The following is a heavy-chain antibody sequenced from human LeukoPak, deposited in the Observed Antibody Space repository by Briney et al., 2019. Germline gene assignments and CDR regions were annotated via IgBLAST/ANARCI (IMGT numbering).Heavy chain of an antibody. CDR3: ARDYTTEEGDY. V-gene: IGHV1-18*04. CDR2: ISAYNGNT. D-gene: IGHD4-17*01. CDR1: GYTFTSYY. Sequence: ASVKVSCKASGYTFTSYYMHWVRQAPGQGLEWMGWISAYNGNTNYAQKLQGRVTVTTDTSTSTAYMELRSLRSDDTAVYYCARDYTTEEGDYWGQGTLVTVSS. J-gene: IGHJ4*02.